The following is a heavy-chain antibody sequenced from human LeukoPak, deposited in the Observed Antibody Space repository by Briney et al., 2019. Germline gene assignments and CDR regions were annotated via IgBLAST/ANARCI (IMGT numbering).Heavy chain of an antibody. D-gene: IGHD6-13*01. Sequence: PSETLSLTCTVSGYSISNGYYWGWIRQPPGKGLEWVGSISHRGSTNYNPSLKSRVTISVDTSKNQFSLKLSSVTAADTAVYYCARAPYSSSWYLGDFDYWGQGTLVTVSS. CDR1: GYSISNGYY. V-gene: IGHV4-38-2*02. CDR3: ARAPYSSSWYLGDFDY. CDR2: ISHRGST. J-gene: IGHJ4*02.